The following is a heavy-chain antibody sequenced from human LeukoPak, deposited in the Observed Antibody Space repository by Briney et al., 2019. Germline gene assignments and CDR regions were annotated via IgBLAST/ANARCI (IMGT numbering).Heavy chain of an antibody. CDR3: AKGSGGSSADYFDY. V-gene: IGHV3-33*06. J-gene: IGHJ4*02. Sequence: PGGSLRLSCVASGFTFSSYGMHWVRQAPGKGLEWVAVIWYDGSNKYYADSVKGRFTISRDNSKNTLYLQMNSLRAEDTAVYYCAKGSGGSSADYFDYWGQGTLVTVSS. D-gene: IGHD2-15*01. CDR1: GFTFSSYG. CDR2: IWYDGSNK.